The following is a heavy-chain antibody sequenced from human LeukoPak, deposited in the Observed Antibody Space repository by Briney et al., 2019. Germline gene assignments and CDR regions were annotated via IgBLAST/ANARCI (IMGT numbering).Heavy chain of an antibody. J-gene: IGHJ6*03. V-gene: IGHV3-21*01. D-gene: IGHD1-26*01. CDR3: ARAKGSRGSYYLTYYYMDV. CDR2: ISSSSSYI. CDR1: GFTFSSYS. Sequence: GGSLRLSCAASGFTFSSYSMNWVRQAPGKGLEWVSSISSSSSYIYYADSVKGRFTISRDNAKNSLYLQMNSLRAEDTAVYYCARAKGSRGSYYLTYYYMDVWGKGTTVTVSS.